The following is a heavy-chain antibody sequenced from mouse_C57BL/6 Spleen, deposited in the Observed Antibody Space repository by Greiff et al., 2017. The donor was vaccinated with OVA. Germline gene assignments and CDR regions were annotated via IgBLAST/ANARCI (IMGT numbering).Heavy chain of an antibody. J-gene: IGHJ4*01. CDR3: SLLRDYAMDY. CDR2: INPNNGGT. V-gene: IGHV1-22*01. D-gene: IGHD2-4*01. Sequence: VQLQQSGPELVKPGASVKMSCKASGYTFTDYNMHWVKQSHGKSLEWIGYINPNNGGTSYNQKFKGKATLTVNKSSSTAYMERRSLTSEDSAVYYCSLLRDYAMDYWGQGTSVTVSS. CDR1: GYTFTDYN.